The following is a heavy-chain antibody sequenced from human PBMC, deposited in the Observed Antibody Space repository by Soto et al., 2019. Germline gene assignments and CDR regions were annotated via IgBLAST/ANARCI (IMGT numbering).Heavy chain of an antibody. Sequence: EVQLAEAGGGLIQPGGSLRLSCAASGFSVSSKYMTWVRQAPGKGLEWVSVIYGGGTTYYADSVKGRFTISRDNSKNTLYPQMNSLRAEDTAVYYGVHTTVWPGFDFWGPGTLVTVSS. CDR3: VHTTVWPGFDF. V-gene: IGHV3-53*01. CDR1: GFSVSSKY. J-gene: IGHJ4*02. CDR2: IYGGGTT.